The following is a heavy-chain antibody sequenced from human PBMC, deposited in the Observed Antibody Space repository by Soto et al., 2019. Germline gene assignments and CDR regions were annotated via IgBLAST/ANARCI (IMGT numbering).Heavy chain of an antibody. CDR3: ARDLEFRDGNISHLDY. D-gene: IGHD3-10*01. V-gene: IGHV1-69*13. CDR2: IIPIIGTP. CDR1: GGTFRNHV. Sequence: RASVKVSCKASGGTFRNHVFNWVRQAPGQGLEWMGGIIPIIGTPNYAQKFQGRVTITADASTNTVYLEVSSLRSQGTAVYYCARDLEFRDGNISHLDYWGQGTLVTVSS. J-gene: IGHJ4*02.